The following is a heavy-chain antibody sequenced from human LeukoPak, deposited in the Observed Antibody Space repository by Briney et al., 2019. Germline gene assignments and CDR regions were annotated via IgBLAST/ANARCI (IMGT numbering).Heavy chain of an antibody. CDR1: GYTFTGYY. V-gene: IGHV1-2*06. CDR3: ARPYGRLYYFVY. J-gene: IGHJ4*02. Sequence: ASVKVSCKASGYTFTGYYMHWVRQAPGQGLEWMGRINPNSGGTNYAQKFQGRVTMTRDTSISTAYMELSRLRSDDTAVYNCARPYGRLYYFVYWGEGTLVTVSS. D-gene: IGHD4-17*01. CDR2: INPNSGGT.